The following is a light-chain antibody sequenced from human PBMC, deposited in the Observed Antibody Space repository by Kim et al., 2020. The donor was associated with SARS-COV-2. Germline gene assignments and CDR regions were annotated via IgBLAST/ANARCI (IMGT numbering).Light chain of an antibody. CDR2: DVS. CDR1: SSDVGGYNY. J-gene: IGLJ2*01. Sequence: PGQSVTISCTGTSSDVGGYNYVSWYQQYPGKAPKMIICDVSKRPSGVPDRFSGSKAGNTASLTISGLQAEDEADYYCCSYAGSRAIFGGGTQLTVL. V-gene: IGLV2-11*01. CDR3: CSYAGSRAI.